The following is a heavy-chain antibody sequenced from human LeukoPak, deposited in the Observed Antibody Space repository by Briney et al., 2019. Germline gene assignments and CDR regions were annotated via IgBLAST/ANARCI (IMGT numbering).Heavy chain of an antibody. CDR2: INPNSGGT. CDR3: ARLYYDFWSGYYTHMDV. D-gene: IGHD3-3*01. CDR1: GYTFTGYY. V-gene: IGHV1-2*02. J-gene: IGHJ6*03. Sequence: ASVKVSCKASGYTFTGYYMHWARQAPGQGLEWMGWINPNSGGTNYAQKFQGRVTMTRDTSISTAYMELSRLRSDDTAVYYCARLYYDFWSGYYTHMDVWGKGTTVTVSS.